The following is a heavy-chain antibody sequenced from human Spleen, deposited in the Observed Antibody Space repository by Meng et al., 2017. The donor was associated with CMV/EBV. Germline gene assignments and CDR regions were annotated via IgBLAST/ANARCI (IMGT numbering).Heavy chain of an antibody. V-gene: IGHV5-51*01. J-gene: IGHJ4*02. CDR1: GYRFATYW. CDR3: ARRGSKGLDY. CDR2: IYPGDSET. Sequence: GGSLRLSCKGSGYRFATYWIGWVRQMPGEGLEWMGTIYPGDSETRYSPSFQGQVSISADKSISTAYLQWSSLKASDTAMYYCARRGSKGLDYWGQGTLVTVSS.